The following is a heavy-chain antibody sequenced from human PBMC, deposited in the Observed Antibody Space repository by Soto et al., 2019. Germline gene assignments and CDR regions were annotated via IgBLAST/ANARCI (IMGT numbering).Heavy chain of an antibody. V-gene: IGHV3-30*03. Sequence: QVHLVESGGGVVQPGRSLRLSCAVSGFTVSTYGMHCVRQAPGKGLDWGAVISRHGGTKYYADSVKGQFTISRDNSRNTLFLEMNSLRGDDMAVYYCTGEVTSGYWGQGTLVTVSS. CDR2: ISRHGGTK. D-gene: IGHD7-27*01. CDR3: TGEVTSGY. CDR1: GFTVSTYG. J-gene: IGHJ4*02.